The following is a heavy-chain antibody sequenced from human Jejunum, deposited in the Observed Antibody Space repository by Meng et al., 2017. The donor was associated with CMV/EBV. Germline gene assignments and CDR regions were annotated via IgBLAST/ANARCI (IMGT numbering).Heavy chain of an antibody. V-gene: IGHV3-23*01. CDR2: ITGSGGNT. J-gene: IGHJ5*01. CDR1: EFTVSTTY. CDR3: ARLLDS. Sequence: SLKIACAASEFTVSTTYMSWVRQAPGKGLKWVASITGSGGNTYYADSVKGRFTISRDNSKNTLYLQMNSLRADDTAVYYCARLLDSGGQGTRVTVPQ.